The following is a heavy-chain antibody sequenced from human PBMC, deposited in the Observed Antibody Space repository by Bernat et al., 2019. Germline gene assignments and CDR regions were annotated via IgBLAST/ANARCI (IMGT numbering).Heavy chain of an antibody. V-gene: IGHV5-10-1*03. CDR2: IDPSDSYT. CDR1: GYSFTSYW. D-gene: IGHD5-12*01. Sequence: EVQLVQSGAEVKKPGESLRISCKGSGYSFTSYWINWVRQMPGKGLEWMGRIDPSDSYTNYSPSFQGHVTISADKSISTAYLQWSSLKASDTAMYYCARHGYSGYDPTPHTDWGQGTLVTVSS. CDR3: ARHGYSGYDPTPHTD. J-gene: IGHJ4*02.